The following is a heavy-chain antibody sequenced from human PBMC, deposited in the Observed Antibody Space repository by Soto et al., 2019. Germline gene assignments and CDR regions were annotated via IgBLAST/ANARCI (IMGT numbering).Heavy chain of an antibody. J-gene: IGHJ4*02. Sequence: QLQLQESGPGLVKPSETLSLTCTVSGGSFTTTSHYWGWVRQPPGNGLEWIGSIYYNGATYYNPSLRSRATVSLDTTNNQASLTISSVTAADTAVYYCVRHGAFCYGTGKTFDYWGQGILVTVSS. CDR3: VRHGAFCYGTGKTFDY. D-gene: IGHD3-10*01. CDR2: IYYNGAT. V-gene: IGHV4-39*01. CDR1: GGSFTTTSHY.